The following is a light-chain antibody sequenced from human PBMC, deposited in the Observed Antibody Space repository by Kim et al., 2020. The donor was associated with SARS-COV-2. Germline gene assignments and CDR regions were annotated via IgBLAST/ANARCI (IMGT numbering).Light chain of an antibody. J-gene: IGLJ3*02. Sequence: QSVLTQPPSASGTPGQRVTISCSGSNSNIGTNTVNWYQQLPGTAPKLLIHTNDQRPSGVPDRFSASKSGTSASLAISGLQSQDETDYYCAAWDDNLNAWVFGGGTQLTVL. CDR2: TND. V-gene: IGLV1-44*01. CDR3: AAWDDNLNAWV. CDR1: NSNIGTNT.